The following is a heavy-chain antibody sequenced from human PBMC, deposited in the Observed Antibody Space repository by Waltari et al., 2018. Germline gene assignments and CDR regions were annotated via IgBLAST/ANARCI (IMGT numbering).Heavy chain of an antibody. CDR1: GYTFTSYA. D-gene: IGHD5-18*01. J-gene: IGHJ6*02. CDR2: INTNTGNP. CDR3: ARSSVDTAMVLYYYYGMDV. Sequence: QVQLVQSGSELKKPGASVKVSCKASGYTFTSYAMNWVRQAPGQGLEWMGWINTNTGNPTYAQGFTGRFVFSLDTSVSTTYLQISSLKAEDTAVYYCARSSVDTAMVLYYYYGMDVWGQGTTVTVSS. V-gene: IGHV7-4-1*02.